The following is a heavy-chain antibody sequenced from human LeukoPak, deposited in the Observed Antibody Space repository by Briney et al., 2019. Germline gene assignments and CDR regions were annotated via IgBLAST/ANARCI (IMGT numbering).Heavy chain of an antibody. V-gene: IGHV3-21*01. CDR1: GFTFSSYS. Sequence: GGSLRLSCAASGFTFSSYSMNWVRQAPGKGLEWVSSISSSSSYVYYADSVKGRFTISRDNAKNSLYLQMNSLRAEDTAVYYCARALGYYYDSSGYYSNDAFDIWGQGTMVTVSS. CDR2: ISSSSSYV. D-gene: IGHD3-22*01. J-gene: IGHJ3*02. CDR3: ARALGYYYDSSGYYSNDAFDI.